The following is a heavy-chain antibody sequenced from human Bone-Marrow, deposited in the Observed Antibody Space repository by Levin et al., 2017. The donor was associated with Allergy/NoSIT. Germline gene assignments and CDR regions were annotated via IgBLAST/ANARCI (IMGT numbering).Heavy chain of an antibody. CDR2: INPDNGDT. V-gene: IGHV1-2*04. CDR3: AKESNGNSSIWSDFDS. CDR1: GYTFSAFY. Sequence: ASVKVSCKASGYTFSAFYIHWVRQAPGQGLEWVGWINPDNGDTKYAPKFQDWVIMTRDTSINTAYMEMNRLKSDDTAVYYCAKESNGNSSIWSDFDSWGQGTLVSVSS. D-gene: IGHD6-13*01. J-gene: IGHJ4*02.